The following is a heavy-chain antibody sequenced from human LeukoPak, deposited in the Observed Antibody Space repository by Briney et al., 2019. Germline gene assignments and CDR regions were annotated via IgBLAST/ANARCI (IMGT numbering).Heavy chain of an antibody. V-gene: IGHV3-11*04. D-gene: IGHD3-22*01. CDR2: ISSSGSTI. CDR1: GFTFSDYY. J-gene: IGHJ5*02. CDR3: ARDHYDSSGYYYNWFDP. Sequence: GGSLRLSCAASGFTFSDYYMSWIRQAPGKGLEWVSYISSSGSTIYYADSVKGRFTISRDNAKNSLYLQMNSLRAEDTAVYYCARDHYDSSGYYYNWFDPWGQGTLVTVSS.